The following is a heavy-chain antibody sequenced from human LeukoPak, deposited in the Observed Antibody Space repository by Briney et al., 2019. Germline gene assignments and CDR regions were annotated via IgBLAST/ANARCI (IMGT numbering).Heavy chain of an antibody. V-gene: IGHV4-59*01. CDR3: ARYVRGPDYYIDV. J-gene: IGHJ6*03. D-gene: IGHD3-10*02. Sequence: PSETLSLTCTASGGSLSGDYWSWIRQPPGKGLEWIGYVSYSGTTNYNPSLNSRLTISLDTSKNRFSLNLSSVTAADTAIYFCARYVRGPDYYIDVWGKGTTVTVSS. CDR2: VSYSGTT. CDR1: GGSLSGDY.